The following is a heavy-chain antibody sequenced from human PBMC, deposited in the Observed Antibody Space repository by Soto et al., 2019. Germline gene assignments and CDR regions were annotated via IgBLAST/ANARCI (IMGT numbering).Heavy chain of an antibody. D-gene: IGHD3-10*01. CDR2: INAGNGNT. CDR3: ARDPLLYGSGSYYNGYNWFDP. Sequence: GASVKVSCKASGYTFTSYAMHWVRQAPGQRLEWMGWINAGNGNTKYSQKFQGRVTITRDTSASTAYMELSSLRSEDTAVYYCARDPLLYGSGSYYNGYNWFDPWGQGTLVTVSS. CDR1: GYTFTSYA. V-gene: IGHV1-3*01. J-gene: IGHJ5*02.